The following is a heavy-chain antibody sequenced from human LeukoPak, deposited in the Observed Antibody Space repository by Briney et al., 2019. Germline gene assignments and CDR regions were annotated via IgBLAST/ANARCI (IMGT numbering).Heavy chain of an antibody. Sequence: SVKVSCKASGYTFTSYGISWVRQAPGQGLEWMGGIIPIFGTANYAQKFQGRVSITTDESTSTAYMELSSLRSEDTAVYYCARDRGAREYYFDYWGQGTLVTVSS. CDR2: IIPIFGTA. V-gene: IGHV1-69*05. D-gene: IGHD3-10*01. CDR3: ARDRGAREYYFDY. J-gene: IGHJ4*02. CDR1: GYTFTSYG.